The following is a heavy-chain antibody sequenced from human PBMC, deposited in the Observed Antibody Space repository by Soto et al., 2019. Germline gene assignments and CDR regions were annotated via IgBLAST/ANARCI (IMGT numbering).Heavy chain of an antibody. D-gene: IGHD3-22*01. J-gene: IGHJ4*02. CDR1: GYTFTSYA. Sequence: ASAKVSCKASGYTFTSYAMHWVRQAPGQRLEWMGWINACNGNTKYSQKFQGRVTITRDTSASTAYMELSSLRSEDTAVYYCARVCSDSSGSYYYFDYWGQGTLVTVSS. CDR3: ARVCSDSSGSYYYFDY. V-gene: IGHV1-3*01. CDR2: INACNGNT.